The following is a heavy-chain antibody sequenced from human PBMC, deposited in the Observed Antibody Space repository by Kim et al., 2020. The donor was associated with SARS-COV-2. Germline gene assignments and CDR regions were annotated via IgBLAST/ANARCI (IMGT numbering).Heavy chain of an antibody. CDR3: ARTYYDFWSGYYNFDY. CDR2: IYYSGST. CDR1: GGSISSYY. J-gene: IGHJ4*01. V-gene: IGHV4-59*08. Sequence: SETLSLTCTVSGGSISSYYWSWIRQPPGKGLEWIGYIYYSGSTNYNPSLKSRVTISVDTSKNQFSLKLSSVTAADTAVYYCARTYYDFWSGYYNFDYWG. D-gene: IGHD3-3*01.